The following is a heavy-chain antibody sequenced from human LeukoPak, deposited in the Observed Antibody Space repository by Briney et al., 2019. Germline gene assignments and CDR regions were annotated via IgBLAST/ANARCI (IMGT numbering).Heavy chain of an antibody. V-gene: IGHV4-59*01. D-gene: IGHD1-1*01. Sequence: PAETLSLTCTVSGGSISSYYWSWIRQPPGKGLEWIGYIYYSGSTNYNPSLKSRVTISVDTSKNQFSLKLSSVTAADTAVYYCAKSKGVLLDVWGKGTTVTVSS. J-gene: IGHJ6*03. CDR1: GGSISSYY. CDR2: IYYSGST. CDR3: AKSKGVLLDV.